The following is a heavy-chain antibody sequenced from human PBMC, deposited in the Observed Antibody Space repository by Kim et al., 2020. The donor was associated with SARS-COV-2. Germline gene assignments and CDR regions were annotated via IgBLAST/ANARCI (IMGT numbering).Heavy chain of an antibody. Sequence: GGSLRLSCAASGFTVSSNYMSWVRQAPGKGLEWVSVIYSGGSTYYADSVKGRFTISRDNSKNTLYLQMNSLRAEDTAVYYCARDSRLEERGFDYWGQGTLVTVSS. CDR2: IYSGGST. J-gene: IGHJ4*02. D-gene: IGHD3-3*01. CDR3: ARDSRLEERGFDY. CDR1: GFTVSSNY. V-gene: IGHV3-53*01.